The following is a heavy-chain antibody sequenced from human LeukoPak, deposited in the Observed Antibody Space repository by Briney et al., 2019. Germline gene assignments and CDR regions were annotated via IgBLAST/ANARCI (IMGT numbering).Heavy chain of an antibody. CDR3: ARGRDGVATITGYRY. Sequence: PTETLSLTCAVFGGSFSGYYWSWIRQPPGKGLEWIGEINHSGSTNYNPSLKSRVTISVDTSKNQFSLKLSSVTAADTAVYYCARGRDGVATITGYRYWGQGTLVTVSS. CDR1: GGSFSGYY. V-gene: IGHV4-34*01. D-gene: IGHD5-12*01. J-gene: IGHJ4*02. CDR2: INHSGST.